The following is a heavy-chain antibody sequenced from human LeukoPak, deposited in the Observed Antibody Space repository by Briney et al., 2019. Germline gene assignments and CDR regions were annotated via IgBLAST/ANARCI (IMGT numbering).Heavy chain of an antibody. Sequence: HPGGSLRLSCAASGFTFEDYAMHWVRQAPGKGLEWVSGISRNSGSIGYADSVKGRFTISRDNAKNSLYLQMNSLRAEDTAVYYCARGADSGYSSDNWGQGTLVSVSS. J-gene: IGHJ4*02. CDR1: GFTFEDYA. CDR2: ISRNSGSI. D-gene: IGHD3-9*01. CDR3: ARGADSGYSSDN. V-gene: IGHV3-9*01.